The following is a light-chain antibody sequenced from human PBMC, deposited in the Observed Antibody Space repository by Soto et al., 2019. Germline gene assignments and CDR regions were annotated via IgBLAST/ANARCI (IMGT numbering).Light chain of an antibody. CDR2: GAS. Sequence: EIVLTQSPGTLSLSPGERATLSCRASQSVSSNNLAWYQQRPGQAPRVVIYGASTRATGIPERFSGSRSGTDFTLTISRLEPEDFAVYYCQQYGRSPFTFGPATKVDIK. CDR1: QSVSSNN. V-gene: IGKV3-20*01. J-gene: IGKJ3*01. CDR3: QQYGRSPFT.